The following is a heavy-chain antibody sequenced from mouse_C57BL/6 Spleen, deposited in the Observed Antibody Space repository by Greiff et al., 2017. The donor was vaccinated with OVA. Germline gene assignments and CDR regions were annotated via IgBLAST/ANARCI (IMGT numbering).Heavy chain of an antibody. V-gene: IGHV1-81*01. CDR3: ARQGDYDCDDALDY. Sequence: QVQLQQSGAELARPGASVKLSCKASGYTFTSYGISWVKQRTGQGLEWIGEIYPRSGNTYYNEKFKGKATLTADKSSSTAYMQLSSLTSEDSAVYFYARQGDYDCDDALDYWGQGTSVTVSS. CDR1: GYTFTSYG. D-gene: IGHD2-4*01. CDR2: IYPRSGNT. J-gene: IGHJ4*01.